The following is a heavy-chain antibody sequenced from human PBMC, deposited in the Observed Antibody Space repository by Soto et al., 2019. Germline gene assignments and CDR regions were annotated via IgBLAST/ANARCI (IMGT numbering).Heavy chain of an antibody. Sequence: GGSLRLSCATSGFTFSDFYMSWVRQAPGKGPEWVSYISDDGYTIYYADSVKGRFTISRDNAKNSLDLQMTNLRAEDTAVYYCAKPFSPFRSSYIDYWAPGTLVTVYS. V-gene: IGHV3-11*01. CDR3: AKPFSPFRSSYIDY. CDR1: GFTFSDFY. CDR2: ISDDGYTI. D-gene: IGHD3-22*01. J-gene: IGHJ4*02.